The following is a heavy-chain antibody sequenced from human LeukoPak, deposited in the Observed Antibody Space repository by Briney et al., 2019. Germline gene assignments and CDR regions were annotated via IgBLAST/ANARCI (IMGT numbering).Heavy chain of an antibody. J-gene: IGHJ3*02. CDR1: GYTFTSYG. V-gene: IGHV1-18*01. Sequence: ASVKVSCKASGYTFTSYGISWVRQAPGQGLEWMGWISAYNGNTNYAQKLQGRVTMTTDTSTSTAYMELRSLRSDDTAVYYCARVSYYDILTGYFDAFDIWGQGTMVTVSS. D-gene: IGHD3-9*01. CDR2: ISAYNGNT. CDR3: ARVSYYDILTGYFDAFDI.